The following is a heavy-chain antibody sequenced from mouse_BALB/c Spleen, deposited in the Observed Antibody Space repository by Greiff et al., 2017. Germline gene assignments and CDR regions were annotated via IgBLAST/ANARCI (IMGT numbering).Heavy chain of an antibody. CDR3: ARYGNHPYYFDY. CDR1: GFTFSSFG. D-gene: IGHD1-1*01. V-gene: IGHV5-17*02. CDR2: ISSGSITI. Sequence: EVMLVESGGGLVQPGGSRKLSCAASGFTFSSFGMHWVRQAPEKGLEWVAYISSGSITIYYADTVKGRFTISRDNPKNTLFLQMTSLRSEDTAMYYCARYGNHPYYFDYWGQGTTLTVSS. J-gene: IGHJ2*01.